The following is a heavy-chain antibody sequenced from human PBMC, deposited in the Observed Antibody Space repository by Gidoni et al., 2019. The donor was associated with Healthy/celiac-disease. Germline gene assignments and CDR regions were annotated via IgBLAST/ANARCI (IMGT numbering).Heavy chain of an antibody. Sequence: QVQLQQWGAGLLKPSETLSLTCAVYGGSFSGYYWRWIRQPPGKGLEWIGEINHSGSTNYNPSLKSRVTISVDTSKNQFSLKLSSVTAADTAVYYCARGAVGGLRQPVNGVYYYYYMDVWGKGTTVTVSS. J-gene: IGHJ6*03. V-gene: IGHV4-34*01. CDR2: INHSGST. CDR3: ARGAVGGLRQPVNGVYYYYYMDV. D-gene: IGHD6-13*01. CDR1: GGSFSGYY.